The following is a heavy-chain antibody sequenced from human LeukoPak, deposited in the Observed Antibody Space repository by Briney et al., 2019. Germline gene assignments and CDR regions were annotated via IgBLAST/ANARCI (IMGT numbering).Heavy chain of an antibody. CDR3: ARGFGELFPFDY. Sequence: PSETLSLTCTVSGGSISSGGYYWSWIRQHPGKGLEWLGYIYYSGSTYYNPSLKSRVTISVDKSKNQFSLKLSSVTAADTAVYYCARGFGELFPFDYWGQGTLVTVSS. CDR2: IYYSGST. D-gene: IGHD3-10*01. CDR1: GGSISSGGYY. V-gene: IGHV4-31*03. J-gene: IGHJ4*02.